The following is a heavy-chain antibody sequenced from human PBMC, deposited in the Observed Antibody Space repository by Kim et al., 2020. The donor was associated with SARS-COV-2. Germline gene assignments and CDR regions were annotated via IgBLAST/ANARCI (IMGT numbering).Heavy chain of an antibody. V-gene: IGHV3-23*01. Sequence: GGSLRLSCAASGFTFSSYAMSWVRQAPGKGLEWVSAISGSGGSTYYADSVKGRFTISRDNSKNTLYLQMNSLRAEDTAVYYCAKSPLAAHYDILTGYYRGYYFDYWGQGTLVTVSS. CDR2: ISGSGGST. CDR3: AKSPLAAHYDILTGYYRGYYFDY. CDR1: GFTFSSYA. J-gene: IGHJ4*02. D-gene: IGHD3-9*01.